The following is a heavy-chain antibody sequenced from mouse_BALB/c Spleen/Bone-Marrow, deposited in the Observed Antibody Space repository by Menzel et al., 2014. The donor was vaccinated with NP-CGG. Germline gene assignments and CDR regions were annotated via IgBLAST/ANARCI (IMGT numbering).Heavy chain of an antibody. Sequence: QVQLKQSGAELVRPGVSVKISCKGSGYTFTDYAMYWVKQSHAKSLEWIGIISTYYGDASYNQKFKGKATMTVDKSSSTAYMELARLTPEDSAIYYCAREAGPWYFDVWGAGTTVTVSS. CDR3: AREAGPWYFDV. V-gene: IGHV1S137*01. CDR1: GYTFTDYA. CDR2: ISTYYGDA. J-gene: IGHJ1*01.